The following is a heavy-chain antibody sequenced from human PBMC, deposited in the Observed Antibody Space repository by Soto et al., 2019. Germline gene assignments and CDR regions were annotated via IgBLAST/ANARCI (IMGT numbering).Heavy chain of an antibody. J-gene: IGHJ5*02. Sequence: GGSLRLSCAASGFTFNNYAMTWVRQAPGKGLEWVSAISGGGDTTSYADSVKGRFTISRDNAKNTLYLQMNSLRAEDTAVYYCASLDISSGYPGPWGQGTLVTVSS. CDR2: ISGGGDTT. CDR3: ASLDISSGYPGP. D-gene: IGHD6-19*01. CDR1: GFTFNNYA. V-gene: IGHV3-23*01.